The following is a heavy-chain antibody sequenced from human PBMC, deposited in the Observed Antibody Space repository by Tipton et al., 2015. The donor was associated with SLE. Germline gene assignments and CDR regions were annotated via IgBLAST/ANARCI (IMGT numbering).Heavy chain of an antibody. Sequence: TLSLTCAVSGGSLTGHYWSWIRQPPGKGLEWIGYIYYSGSTDYKPSLKSRVTISIDTSKYQFSLKLRSVIAADTAIYYCARDWASVGYHYFMDVWGKGTTVTVSS. CDR2: IYYSGST. V-gene: IGHV4-59*11. D-gene: IGHD3-16*01. CDR3: ARDWASVGYHYFMDV. J-gene: IGHJ6*03. CDR1: GGSLTGHY.